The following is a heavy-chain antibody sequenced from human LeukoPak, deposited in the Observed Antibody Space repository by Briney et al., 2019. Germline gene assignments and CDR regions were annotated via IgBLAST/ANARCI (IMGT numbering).Heavy chain of an antibody. Sequence: GGSLRLSCAASGFTFSSYGMHWVRQAPGKGLEWVAFIRYDGSNKYYADSVKGRFTISRDNSKNTLYLQMNSLRAEDTAVYYCASGIEMAAEGDDDWGQGTLVTVSS. V-gene: IGHV3-30*02. J-gene: IGHJ4*02. D-gene: IGHD5-24*01. CDR2: IRYDGSNK. CDR1: GFTFSSYG. CDR3: ASGIEMAAEGDDD.